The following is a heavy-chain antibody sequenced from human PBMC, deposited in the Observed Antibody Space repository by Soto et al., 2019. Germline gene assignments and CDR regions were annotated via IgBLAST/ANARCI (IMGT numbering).Heavy chain of an antibody. V-gene: IGHV3-7*01. J-gene: IGHJ4*02. CDR3: ATNAY. CDR1: GFSFSNAW. CDR2: IKKDGSER. Sequence: PGGSLRLSCAASGFSFSNAWMSWVRQAPGKGPEWVAKIKKDGSERYYVDSVKGRFYIYRDNAKNSLYLQMNSLRAEDTAVYYCATNAYWGQGSLVTASS.